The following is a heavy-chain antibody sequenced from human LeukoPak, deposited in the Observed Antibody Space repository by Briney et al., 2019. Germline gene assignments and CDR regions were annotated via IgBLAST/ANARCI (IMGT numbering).Heavy chain of an antibody. CDR2: IIPIFGTA. V-gene: IGHV1-69*05. Sequence: SVKVSCKASGGTFSSYAISWVRQAPGQGLEWMGRIIPIFGTANYAQKFQGRVTITTDESTSTAYMELSSLRSEDTAVYYFARANGVYNYGFDYWGQGTLVTVSS. D-gene: IGHD5-18*01. J-gene: IGHJ4*02. CDR3: ARANGVYNYGFDY. CDR1: GGTFSSYA.